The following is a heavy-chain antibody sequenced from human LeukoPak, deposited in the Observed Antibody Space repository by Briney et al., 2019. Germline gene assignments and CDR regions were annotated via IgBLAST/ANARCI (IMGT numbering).Heavy chain of an antibody. J-gene: IGHJ4*02. CDR3: ARSNNMVATSPFDY. V-gene: IGHV1-18*01. Sequence: GASVKVSCKASGYTFTSYGISWVRQAPGQGLEWMGWISAYNGNTNYAQKLQGRVTMTTDTSTSTAYMELRSLRSDDTAVYYCARSNNMVATSPFDYWGQGTLVTVSS. CDR2: ISAYNGNT. D-gene: IGHD5-12*01. CDR1: GYTFTSYG.